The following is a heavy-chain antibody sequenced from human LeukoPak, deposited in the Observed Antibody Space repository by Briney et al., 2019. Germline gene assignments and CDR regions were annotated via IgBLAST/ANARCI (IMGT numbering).Heavy chain of an antibody. D-gene: IGHD3-3*01. CDR2: MTFGGSNQ. V-gene: IGHV3-30*02. CDR1: GFTFSIYC. Sequence: RAGGSLRLSCAASGFTFSIYCMRWVRQAPGKGLEWVAFMTFGGSNQYYADSVNGRFTISRDNSKHTLYLQMKSLRAEETAVYYCAKDFDDRFLEWWAPDYWGQGTLVTVSS. J-gene: IGHJ4*02. CDR3: AKDFDDRFLEWWAPDY.